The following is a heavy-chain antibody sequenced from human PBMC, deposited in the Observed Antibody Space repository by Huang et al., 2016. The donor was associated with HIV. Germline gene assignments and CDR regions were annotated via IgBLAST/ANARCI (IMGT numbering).Heavy chain of an antibody. J-gene: IGHJ4*02. Sequence: QVQLQQWGAGLLKPSETLSLTCAVYGGSFSGYYWSWIRQPPGKGLGWIGEINQSGSTNDNPSLKSRVTISVDTSKNQFSLKLSSVTVADTAVYYCARAYYYYDSSGYLHYFDYWGQGTLVTVSS. D-gene: IGHD3-22*01. CDR3: ARAYYYYDSSGYLHYFDY. CDR1: GGSFSGYY. CDR2: INQSGST. V-gene: IGHV4-34*01.